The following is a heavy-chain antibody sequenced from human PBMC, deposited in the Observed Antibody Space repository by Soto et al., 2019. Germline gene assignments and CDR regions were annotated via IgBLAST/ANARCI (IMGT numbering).Heavy chain of an antibody. V-gene: IGHV3-74*01. Sequence: EVQLVESGGGLVQPGGSLRLSCAASGFTFSSYWMHWVRQVPGKGLVWVSRINSDGSGTGYADSVMGRFTISRDNAKNTLYLQMNSLRAEDTAVYYCARDQGYCSGGSCYVAGYWGQGTLVTVSS. J-gene: IGHJ4*02. D-gene: IGHD2-15*01. CDR2: INSDGSGT. CDR1: GFTFSSYW. CDR3: ARDQGYCSGGSCYVAGY.